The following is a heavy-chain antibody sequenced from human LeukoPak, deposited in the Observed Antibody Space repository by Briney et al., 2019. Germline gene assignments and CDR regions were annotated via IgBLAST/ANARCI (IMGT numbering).Heavy chain of an antibody. CDR1: GVSISSSNFY. CDR2: IYYSGST. Sequence: SETLSLTCTVSGVSISSSNFYWDWIRQPPGKGLEWIGSIYYSGSTYYNPSLKSRVTISVDTSKNQFSLKLNSVTAADTAVYYCARRGNGDYVYWGQGTLVTVSS. D-gene: IGHD4-17*01. CDR3: ARRGNGDYVY. J-gene: IGHJ4*02. V-gene: IGHV4-39*01.